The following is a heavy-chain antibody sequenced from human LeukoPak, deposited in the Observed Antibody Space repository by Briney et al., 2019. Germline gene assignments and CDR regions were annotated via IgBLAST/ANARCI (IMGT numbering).Heavy chain of an antibody. V-gene: IGHV1-46*01. J-gene: IGHJ4*02. CDR2: INPGGGST. CDR3: ARDQRGYSYGYPYFDY. D-gene: IGHD5-18*01. Sequence: ASVKVSCKASGYTFSNYYIHWVRQAPGQGLEWMGIINPGGGSTKYAQKFQGRLTMTRDTSTRTAYMELRSLRSDDTAVYYCARDQRGYSYGYPYFDYWGQGTLVTVSS. CDR1: GYTFSNYY.